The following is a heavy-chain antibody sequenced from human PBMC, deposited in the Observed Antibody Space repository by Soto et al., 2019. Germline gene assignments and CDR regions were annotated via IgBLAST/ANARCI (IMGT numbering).Heavy chain of an antibody. CDR3: ARHCGGDCSSDDAFDI. J-gene: IGHJ3*02. Sequence: PSETLSLTCTVSGGSISSYYWSWIRQTPGKGLEWTGYIYHSGRTNYNPSLKSRVTISVDTSKTQFSLKLSSVTAADTAVYYCARHCGGDCSSDDAFDIWSQGTMVTVSS. CDR2: IYHSGRT. V-gene: IGHV4-59*08. CDR1: GGSISSYY. D-gene: IGHD2-21*02.